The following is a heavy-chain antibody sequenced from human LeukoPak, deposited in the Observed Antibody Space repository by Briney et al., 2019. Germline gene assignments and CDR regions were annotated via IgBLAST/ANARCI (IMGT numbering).Heavy chain of an antibody. CDR2: MNPNSGNT. CDR3: ARGAKWFGEFPGAFDI. V-gene: IGHV1-8*01. Sequence: VASVKVSCKASGYTFTSYDINWVRQATGQGLEWMGLMNPNSGNTGYAQKFQGRVTMTRNTSISTAYMELSSLRSEDTAVYYCARGAKWFGEFPGAFDIWGQGTMVTVSS. CDR1: GYTFTSYD. J-gene: IGHJ3*02. D-gene: IGHD3-10*01.